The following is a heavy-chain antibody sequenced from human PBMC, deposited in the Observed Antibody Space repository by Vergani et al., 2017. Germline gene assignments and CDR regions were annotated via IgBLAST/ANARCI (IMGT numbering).Heavy chain of an antibody. J-gene: IGHJ4*02. Sequence: EVQVVESGGGLIKPGGSLRLSCVVSGITFKNAWINWVRQAPGKGLEWIGRIRSKNDGWTADYAAPLKGRVTISRDDSTDSAFLLVNNMKTEDTAVYFCYTDYHDYWGQGTLVTVSS. CDR2: IRSKNDGWTA. V-gene: IGHV3-15*01. CDR3: YTDYHDY. D-gene: IGHD2-2*02. CDR1: GITFKNAW.